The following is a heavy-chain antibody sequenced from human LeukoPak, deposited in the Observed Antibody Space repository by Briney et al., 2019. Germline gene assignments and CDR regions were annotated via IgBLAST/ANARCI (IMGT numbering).Heavy chain of an antibody. CDR2: ISSSSSYI. CDR1: GGSFSGYY. J-gene: IGHJ4*02. CDR3: ARGTTSAGY. D-gene: IGHD4-11*01. Sequence: ETLSLTCAVYGGSFSGYYWSWVRQAPGKGLEWVSSISSSSSYIYYADSVKGRFTISRDDAKNSLYLQMNSLRAEDTAVYYCARGTTSAGYWGQGTLVTVSS. V-gene: IGHV3-21*01.